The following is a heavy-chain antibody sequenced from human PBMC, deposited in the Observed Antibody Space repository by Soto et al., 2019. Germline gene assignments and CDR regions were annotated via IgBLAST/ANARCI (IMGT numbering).Heavy chain of an antibody. Sequence: EVQLLESGGGLVQPGRSLRLSCAASGFTFSNYAMSWVRQAPGQGLEWVSAISGSGGTTYYADSVKGRFTISRDNSKNTLFMQMNRLRAEDAAVYYWAKFFVETGSNSGWHWSFHYWGQGTLVTVSS. J-gene: IGHJ4*02. D-gene: IGHD2-8*02. V-gene: IGHV3-23*01. CDR2: ISGSGGTT. CDR1: GFTFSNYA. CDR3: AKFFVETGSNSGWHWSFHY.